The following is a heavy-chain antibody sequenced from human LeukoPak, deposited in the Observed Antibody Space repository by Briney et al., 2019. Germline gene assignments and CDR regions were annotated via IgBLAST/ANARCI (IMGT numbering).Heavy chain of an antibody. V-gene: IGHV4-59*08. J-gene: IGHJ1*01. Sequence: PSETLSLTCTVSGGSISSYYWSWIRQPPGKGLEWIGYIYYSGSTNYNPSLKSRVTISVDTSKNQFSLKLSSVTAADTAVYYCARADIVVVPAANEYFQHWGQGTLVTVSS. CDR2: IYYSGST. CDR1: GGSISSYY. CDR3: ARADIVVVPAANEYFQH. D-gene: IGHD2-2*01.